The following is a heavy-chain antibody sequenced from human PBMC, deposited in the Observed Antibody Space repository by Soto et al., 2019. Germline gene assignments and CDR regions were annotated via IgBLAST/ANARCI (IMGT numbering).Heavy chain of an antibody. J-gene: IGHJ4*02. CDR3: ARGGYSSGYYYSFDS. V-gene: IGHV1-46*01. D-gene: IGHD3-22*01. CDR2: IHPRGDFT. CDR1: GDPFXNNY. Sequence: GSSVKVSCTTLGDPFXNNYMHWVRQAPGQGLEWMGVIHPRGDFTIYAQSFQGRVTITRDTSASTAHMELSSLTSEDTAVYYCARGGYSSGYYYSFDSWGQGTLVTVSS.